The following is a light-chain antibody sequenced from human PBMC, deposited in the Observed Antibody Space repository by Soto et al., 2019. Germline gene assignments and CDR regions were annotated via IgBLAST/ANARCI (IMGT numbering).Light chain of an antibody. V-gene: IGKV3-15*01. J-gene: IGKJ2*01. Sequence: EIVMTQSPATLSVSPEERATLSCRASQSVSSDSAWYQQKPGQAPRLLIYGASTRVTGIPARFSGSGSGTEFTLTISSLQSEDFAVYYCQQYHNWPATFGQGTKLEIK. CDR3: QQYHNWPAT. CDR1: QSVSSD. CDR2: GAS.